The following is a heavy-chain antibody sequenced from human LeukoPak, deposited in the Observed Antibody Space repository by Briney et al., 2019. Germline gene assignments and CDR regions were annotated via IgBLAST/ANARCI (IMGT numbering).Heavy chain of an antibody. J-gene: IGHJ6*02. Sequence: GGSLRLSCAASGFTFSDYYMSWIRQAPGKGLEWVSYISSSGSTIYYADSVKGRFTISRDNAKNSLYLQMNSLRAEDTAVYYCARVRIVGATTYYYYGMDVWGQGTTVTVSS. V-gene: IGHV3-11*01. D-gene: IGHD1-26*01. CDR2: ISSSGSTI. CDR3: ARVRIVGATTYYYYGMDV. CDR1: GFTFSDYY.